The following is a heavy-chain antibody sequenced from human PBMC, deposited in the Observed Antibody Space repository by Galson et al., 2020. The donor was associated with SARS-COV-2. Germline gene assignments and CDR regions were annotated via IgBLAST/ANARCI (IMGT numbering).Heavy chain of an antibody. D-gene: IGHD3-3*01. Sequence: SQTLSLTCAVSGYSISSGYYWGWIRQPPGKGLEWIGSIYHSGSTYYNPSLKSRVTISVDTSKNQFSLKLSSVTAADTAVYYCARLGVTFFDYWGQGTLVTVSS. CDR1: GYSISSGYY. V-gene: IGHV4-38-2*01. CDR2: IYHSGST. J-gene: IGHJ4*02. CDR3: ARLGVTFFDY.